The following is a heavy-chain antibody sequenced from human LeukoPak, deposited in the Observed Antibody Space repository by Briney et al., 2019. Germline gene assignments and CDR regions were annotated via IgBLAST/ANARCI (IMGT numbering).Heavy chain of an antibody. CDR1: GGSISSYY. Sequence: PSETLSLTCTVSGGSISSYYWSWIRQPAGKGLEWIGRIYTSGSTNYNPSLKSRVTMSVDTSKNQFPLKLSSVTAADTAVYYCARDLSLKYSSSWYWFDPWGQGTLVTVSS. CDR2: IYTSGST. D-gene: IGHD6-13*01. J-gene: IGHJ5*02. CDR3: ARDLSLKYSSSWYWFDP. V-gene: IGHV4-4*07.